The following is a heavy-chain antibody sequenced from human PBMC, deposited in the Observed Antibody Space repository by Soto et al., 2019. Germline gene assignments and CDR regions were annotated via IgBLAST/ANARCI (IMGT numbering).Heavy chain of an antibody. CDR2: IYPGDSDT. Sequence: GESLKISCKGSGYSFTSYWSGWVRRMPGKGVEWMGIIYPGDSDTRYSQSFQGQGTSTADKSISTAYLQWSSLKASDTAMYYCPRQLVRGFGYYYYYSGMDVWGQRTTVTVSS. CDR1: GYSFTSYW. D-gene: IGHD3-10*01. V-gene: IGHV5-51*01. CDR3: PRQLVRGFGYYYYYSGMDV. J-gene: IGHJ6*02.